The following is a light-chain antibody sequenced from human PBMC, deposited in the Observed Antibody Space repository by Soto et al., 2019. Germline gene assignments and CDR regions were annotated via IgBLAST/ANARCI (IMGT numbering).Light chain of an antibody. CDR1: QSVRSTY. V-gene: IGKV3-20*01. J-gene: IGKJ2*01. CDR2: GAF. Sequence: EIVLMQSPGTLSLSPGEGAILSCRASQSVRSTYIGWYHQRPGQAPRLVIYGAFSRAAGVPDRFSGSVSGKDFTLTISRLEPEDFGVYYCQQYGSAPYTVGQGTKLE. CDR3: QQYGSAPYT.